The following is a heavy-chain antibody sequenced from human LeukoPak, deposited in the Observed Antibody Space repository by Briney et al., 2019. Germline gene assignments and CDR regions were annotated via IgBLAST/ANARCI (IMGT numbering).Heavy chain of an antibody. CDR1: GGSISSSSYY. D-gene: IGHD1-26*01. CDR2: IYYSGST. Sequence: SETLSLTCTVSGGSISSSSYYWGWIRQPPGKGLEWIGSIYYSGSTYYNPSLKSRVTISVDTSKNQFSLKLSSVTAADTAVYYCARLGGARPGVNYYYMDVWGKGTTVTVSS. CDR3: ARLGGARPGVNYYYMDV. V-gene: IGHV4-39*01. J-gene: IGHJ6*03.